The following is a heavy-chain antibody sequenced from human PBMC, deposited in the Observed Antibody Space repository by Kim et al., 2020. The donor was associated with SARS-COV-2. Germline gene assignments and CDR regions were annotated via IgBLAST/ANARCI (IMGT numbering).Heavy chain of an antibody. CDR3: ATLGNGDYVGGDAFDI. CDR1: GYTLTELS. V-gene: IGHV1-24*01. Sequence: ASVKVSCKVSGYTLTELSMHWVRQAPGKGLEWMGGFDPEDGETIYAQKFQGRVTMTEDTSTDTAYMELSSLRSEDTAVYYCATLGNGDYVGGDAFDIWGQGTMVTVSS. J-gene: IGHJ3*02. D-gene: IGHD4-17*01. CDR2: FDPEDGET.